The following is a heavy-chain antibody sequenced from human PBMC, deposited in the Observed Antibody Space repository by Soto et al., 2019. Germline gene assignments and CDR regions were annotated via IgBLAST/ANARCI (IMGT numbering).Heavy chain of an antibody. CDR1: GGSISSGGYS. D-gene: IGHD3-10*01. Sequence: NPSETLSLTCAVSGGSISSGGYSWSWIRQPPGKGLEWIGYIYHSGSTYYNPSLKSRVTISVDRSKNQFSLKLSSVTAADTAVYYCARAPMVRGVIGWFDPWGQGTLVTVSS. J-gene: IGHJ5*02. CDR2: IYHSGST. V-gene: IGHV4-30-2*01. CDR3: ARAPMVRGVIGWFDP.